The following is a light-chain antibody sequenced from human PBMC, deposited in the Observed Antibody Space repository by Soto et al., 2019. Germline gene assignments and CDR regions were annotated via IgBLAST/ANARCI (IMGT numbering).Light chain of an antibody. CDR3: QKYSSVPV. CDR1: QDIRNF. J-gene: IGKJ3*01. Sequence: DIQMTQSPTSLSASVGDIVTITCRASQDIRNFVAWYQQKQGKAPKLLIYAASTLQSGVPSRFSGSGSGTDLTLTINSLQPEDVATYSCQKYSSVPVFGPGTKVEIK. V-gene: IGKV1-27*01. CDR2: AAS.